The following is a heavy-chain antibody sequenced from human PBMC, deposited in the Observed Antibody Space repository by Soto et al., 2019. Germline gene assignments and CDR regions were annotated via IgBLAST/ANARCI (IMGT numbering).Heavy chain of an antibody. CDR2: ISNRAASYTT. J-gene: IGHJ3*02. CDR3: VLGSQVKALDI. CDR1: GFNLDDHY. Sequence: PGGSLRLSCAASGFNLDDHYMDWVRQAPGKGLEWVGRISNRAASYTTEYASSVRCRFTVSRDDSENSLYLQMNSLKTEDMSMCYCVLGSQVKALDIWGQGTMVTVSS. D-gene: IGHD1-26*01. V-gene: IGHV3-72*01.